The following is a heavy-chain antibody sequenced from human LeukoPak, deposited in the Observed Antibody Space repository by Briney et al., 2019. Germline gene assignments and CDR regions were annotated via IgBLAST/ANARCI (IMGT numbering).Heavy chain of an antibody. Sequence: ASVKVSCKASGYTFTGYYMHWVRQAPGQGLEWMVWINPNSGGTNYAQKFQGRVTMTRDTSISTAYMELSRLRSDDTAVYYCARDPKPEYGMDVWGQGTTVTVSS. V-gene: IGHV1-2*02. CDR2: INPNSGGT. CDR3: ARDPKPEYGMDV. J-gene: IGHJ6*02. CDR1: GYTFTGYY.